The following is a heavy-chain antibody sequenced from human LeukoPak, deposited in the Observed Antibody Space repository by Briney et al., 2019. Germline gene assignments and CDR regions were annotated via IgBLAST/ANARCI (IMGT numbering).Heavy chain of an antibody. D-gene: IGHD3-22*01. CDR3: ARETYYCDSSGYPNPPVGCYYGMDV. J-gene: IGHJ6*02. CDR2: ISWNSGSI. CDR1: GFTFDDYA. V-gene: IGHV3-9*01. Sequence: GGSLRLSCAASGFTFDDYAMHWVRQAPGKGLEWVSGISWNSGSIAYADSVKGRFTISRDNAKNSLYLQMNSLRAEDTAVYYCARETYYCDSSGYPNPPVGCYYGMDVWGQGTTVTVSS.